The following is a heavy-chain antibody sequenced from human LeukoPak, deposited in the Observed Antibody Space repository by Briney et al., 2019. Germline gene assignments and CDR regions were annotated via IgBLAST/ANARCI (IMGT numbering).Heavy chain of an antibody. J-gene: IGHJ4*02. CDR2: IRKDGSDK. V-gene: IGHV3-30*02. D-gene: IGHD7-27*01. Sequence: PGGSLRLSCVASGFTFSRYGMHWVRHAPGKGLGWVTYIRKDGSDKYYADSVKGRSTISRDSSKNMVYLQMTSLRAEDTALYYCAKDSNWAFDYWGQGTLVSVSS. CDR3: AKDSNWAFDY. CDR1: GFTFSRYG.